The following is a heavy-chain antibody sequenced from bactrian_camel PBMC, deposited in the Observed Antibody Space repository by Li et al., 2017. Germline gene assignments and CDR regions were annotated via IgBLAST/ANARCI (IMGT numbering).Heavy chain of an antibody. Sequence: HVQLVESGGGSVQAGESLKLSCTIPGFTSDRCDMHWSRVTTGGQREWVASISADGAETHSDTVKGRFAISRDKSDDTVYLEMMDLKPEDTAMYRCNTRGTGCVWTAGDRRFQPGPLGSWGQGTQVTVS. CDR3: NTRGTGCVWTAGDRRFQPGPLGS. D-gene: IGHD5*01. V-gene: IGHV3S53*01. CDR2: ISADGAE. CDR1: GFTSDRCD. J-gene: IGHJ4*01.